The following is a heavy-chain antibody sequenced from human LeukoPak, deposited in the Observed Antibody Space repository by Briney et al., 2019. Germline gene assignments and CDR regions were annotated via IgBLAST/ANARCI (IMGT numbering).Heavy chain of an antibody. J-gene: IGHJ4*02. Sequence: GASVKVSCKASGYIFTTYFIHWVRQAPGQGLEWMGWINPNNGDTNYVQKFQGRVTMTRDTSISTAYMELTRLRSDDTAVYYCARERGYDILTGYQDYWGQGTLVTVSS. CDR1: GYIFTTYF. D-gene: IGHD3-9*01. V-gene: IGHV1-2*02. CDR2: INPNNGDT. CDR3: ARERGYDILTGYQDY.